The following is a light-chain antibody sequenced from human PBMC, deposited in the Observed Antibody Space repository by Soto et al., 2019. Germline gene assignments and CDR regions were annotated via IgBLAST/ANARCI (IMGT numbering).Light chain of an antibody. CDR1: QSISSN. CDR2: GAS. Sequence: MVVTQSPATLSGSPGERATLSCRASQSISSNLVWYQQKPGQAPRLLIYGASTRATGIPARFSGSGSGTEFTLTISSLQSEDFAVYYCQQHSNWPWTFGQGTKVDNK. J-gene: IGKJ1*01. V-gene: IGKV3-15*01. CDR3: QQHSNWPWT.